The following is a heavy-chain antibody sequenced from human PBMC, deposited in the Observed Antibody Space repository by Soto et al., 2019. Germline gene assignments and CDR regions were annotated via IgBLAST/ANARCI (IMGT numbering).Heavy chain of an antibody. CDR3: AKDRLGDSSGWDYNWFDP. CDR2: ISGSGGST. CDR1: GFTFSSYA. Sequence: GGSLRLSCAASGFTFSSYAMSWVRQAPGKGLEWVSAISGSGGSTYYADSVKGRFTISRDNSKNTLYLQMNSLRAEDTAVYYCAKDRLGDSSGWDYNWFDPWGQGTLVTVSS. V-gene: IGHV3-23*01. J-gene: IGHJ5*02. D-gene: IGHD6-19*01.